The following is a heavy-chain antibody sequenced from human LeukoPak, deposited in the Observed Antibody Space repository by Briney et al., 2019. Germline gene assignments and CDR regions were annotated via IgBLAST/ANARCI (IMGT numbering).Heavy chain of an antibody. Sequence: GGSLRLSCAASGFTFSIYAMSWVRQAPGKGLEWVAAISGVDGSTYYADSVKGRYTISRDISKNTLYLQMNSLRAEDTAVYYCGKEVERHFDLKYWGQGTLVTVSS. CDR1: GFTFSIYA. CDR2: ISGVDGST. J-gene: IGHJ4*02. CDR3: GKEVERHFDLKY. V-gene: IGHV3-23*01.